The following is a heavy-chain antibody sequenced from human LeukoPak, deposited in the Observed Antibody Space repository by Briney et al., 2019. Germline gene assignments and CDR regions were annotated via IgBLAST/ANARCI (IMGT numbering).Heavy chain of an antibody. CDR2: IKEDGSEK. CDR3: VSYGDKTSTIGGGRQGSRFAY. Sequence: GGSLRLSCTASGFTFINYSMNWVRQAPGKGLEWVANIKEDGSEKYYVDSVKGRFFISRDNARNSLYLHMNRLRAEDTAVYYCVSYGDKTSTIGGGRQGSRFAYWGQGTLVTVSS. CDR1: GFTFINYS. D-gene: IGHD5-24*01. V-gene: IGHV3-7*01. J-gene: IGHJ4*02.